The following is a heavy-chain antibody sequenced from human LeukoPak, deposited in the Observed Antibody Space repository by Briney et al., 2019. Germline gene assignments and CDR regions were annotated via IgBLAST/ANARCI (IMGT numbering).Heavy chain of an antibody. CDR1: GFAFSSYA. CDR2: ISGSGGGT. CDR3: ARGKTTPFDY. Sequence: GGSLRLSCAASGFAFSSYAMSWVRQAPGKGLEWVSAISGSGGGTYYADSVKGRFTISRDNSKNTLYLQMNSLRAEDTAVYYCARGKTTPFDYWGQGTLVTVSS. J-gene: IGHJ4*02. V-gene: IGHV3-23*01. D-gene: IGHD4-17*01.